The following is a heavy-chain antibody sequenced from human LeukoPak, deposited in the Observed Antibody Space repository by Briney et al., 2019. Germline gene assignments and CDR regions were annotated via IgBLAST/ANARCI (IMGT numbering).Heavy chain of an antibody. V-gene: IGHV3-23*01. CDR2: ISGSGGST. J-gene: IGHJ4*02. CDR1: GFTFSSYA. CDR3: ARRIMGTTYYYICGSYRSAGPSDY. Sequence: GGSLTLSCAASGFTFSSYAMSWVRQPPGKGLEWVSAISGSGGSTYYADSVNGRFTISRENSKHTLYLQMNSLRTEDTAVYYCARRIMGTTYYYICGSYRSAGPSDYWGQGTLVTVSS. D-gene: IGHD3-16*02.